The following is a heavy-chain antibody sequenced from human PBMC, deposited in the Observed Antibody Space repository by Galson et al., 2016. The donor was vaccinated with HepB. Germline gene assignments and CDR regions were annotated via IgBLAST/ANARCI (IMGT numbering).Heavy chain of an antibody. CDR3: ARDRGNFWYYFDY. CDR1: GFTFSNYA. D-gene: IGHD1-26*01. J-gene: IGHJ4*02. V-gene: IGHV3-30-3*01. CDR2: ISNDGSNK. Sequence: SLRLSCAASGFTFSNYAMHWVRQAPGKGLEWVAIISNDGSNKYYADSVKGRFTISRDNSKNTLYLQMNSLGAEDTAIYYCARDRGNFWYYFDYWGQGTLVTVSS.